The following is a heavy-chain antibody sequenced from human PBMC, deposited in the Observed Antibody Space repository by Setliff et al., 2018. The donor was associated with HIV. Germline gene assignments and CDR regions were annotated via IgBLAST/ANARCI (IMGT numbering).Heavy chain of an antibody. CDR2: IYSSGST. D-gene: IGHD3-10*01. Sequence: SETLSLTCTVSGGSISGHYWSWIRQPPGRGLEWIGYIYSSGSTNFNPPLQSRVTISVDTSKNQFSLTLSSVTAADTAVYYCARHSGVASPNWFDPWGQGTLVTV. CDR1: GGSISGHY. J-gene: IGHJ5*02. CDR3: ARHSGVASPNWFDP. V-gene: IGHV4-4*09.